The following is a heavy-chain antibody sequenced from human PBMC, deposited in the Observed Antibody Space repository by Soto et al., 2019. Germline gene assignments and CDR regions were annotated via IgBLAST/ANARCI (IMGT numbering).Heavy chain of an antibody. J-gene: IGHJ4*02. Sequence: GSLRLSCAASGFTFSSYAMHWVRQAPGKGLEWVAVISYDGSNKYYADSVKGRFTISRDNSKNTLYLQMNSLRAEDTAVYYCAREAYSGSYYSDYWGQGTLVTVSS. CDR3: AREAYSGSYYSDY. V-gene: IGHV3-30-3*01. CDR2: ISYDGSNK. CDR1: GFTFSSYA. D-gene: IGHD1-26*01.